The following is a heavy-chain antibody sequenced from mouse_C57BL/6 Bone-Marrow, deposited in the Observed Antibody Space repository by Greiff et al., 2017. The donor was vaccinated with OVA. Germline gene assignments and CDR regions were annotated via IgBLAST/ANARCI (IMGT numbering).Heavy chain of an antibody. CDR2: IDPSDSYT. V-gene: IGHV1-59*01. D-gene: IGHD1-1*01. J-gene: IGHJ1*03. Sequence: QVQLKQPGAELVRPGTSVKLSCKASGYTFTSYWMHWVKQRPGQGLEWIGVIDPSDSYTNYNQKFKGKATLTVDTSSSTAYMQLRSLTSEDSAVYSCARFGSSYEWYFDVWGTGTTVTVSS. CDR1: GYTFTSYW. CDR3: ARFGSSYEWYFDV.